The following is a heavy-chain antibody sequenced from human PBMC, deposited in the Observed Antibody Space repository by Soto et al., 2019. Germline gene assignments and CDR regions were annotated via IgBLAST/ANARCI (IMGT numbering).Heavy chain of an antibody. CDR2: TFPGDSDT. CDR1: GYSFTSYW. Sequence: PGVSLKISCKASGYSFTSYWIAWVRQMPGRGLEWIGITFPGDSDTTFSPSFQGQVTISVDKSISTAYLEWSSLKVSDTAMYYCAKQIGTTGGLFEFWGQGTQVTVSS. J-gene: IGHJ4*02. CDR3: AKQIGTTGGLFEF. D-gene: IGHD1-7*01. V-gene: IGHV5-51*01.